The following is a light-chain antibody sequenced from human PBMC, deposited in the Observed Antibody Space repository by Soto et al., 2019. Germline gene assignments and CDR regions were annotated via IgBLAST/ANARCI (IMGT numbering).Light chain of an antibody. CDR1: QGISGN. CDR2: TAS. Sequence: DIQLTQSPSFLSASVGDRITVTCRASQGISGNLAWYQQKPGKAPKLLISTASTLQYGVPSRFTGSGSGTDFTLTVSSLQPEDFATYYCLQFRSYPLTFGGGTKVEIK. J-gene: IGKJ4*01. CDR3: LQFRSYPLT. V-gene: IGKV1-9*01.